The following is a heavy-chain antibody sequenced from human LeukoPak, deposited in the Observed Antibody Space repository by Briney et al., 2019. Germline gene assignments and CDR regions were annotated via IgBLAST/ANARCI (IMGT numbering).Heavy chain of an antibody. CDR3: ARDAGPRYYYYYMDV. D-gene: IGHD3-10*01. J-gene: IGHJ6*03. CDR1: GYTFTSYY. CDR2: INPSGGST. V-gene: IGHV1-46*01. Sequence: ASVTVSCKASGYTFTSYYMHWVRQAPGQGFEWMGIINPSGGSTSYAQKFQGRVTMTTDTSTSTAYMELRSLRSDDTAVYYCARDAGPRYYYYYMDVWGKGTTVTVSS.